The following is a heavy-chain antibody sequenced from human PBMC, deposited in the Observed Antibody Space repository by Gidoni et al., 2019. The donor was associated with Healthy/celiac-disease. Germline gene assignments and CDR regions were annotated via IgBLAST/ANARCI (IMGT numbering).Heavy chain of an antibody. V-gene: IGHV4-4*02. CDR1: GGSISSSNW. CDR3: ARDGARGYWSYYFDY. CDR2: IYHSGST. D-gene: IGHD2-8*02. Sequence: QVQLQESGPGLVKPSGTLSLTCAVSGGSISSSNWWSWVRQPPGTGLEWIGEIYHSGSTNYNPSLKSRVTISVDKSKNQFSLKLSSVTAADTAVYYCARDGARGYWSYYFDYWGQGTLVTVSS. J-gene: IGHJ4*02.